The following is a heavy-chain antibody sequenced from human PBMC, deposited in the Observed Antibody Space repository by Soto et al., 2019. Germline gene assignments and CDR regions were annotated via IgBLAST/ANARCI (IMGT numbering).Heavy chain of an antibody. CDR1: GFTFSSYS. J-gene: IGHJ4*02. D-gene: IGHD4-17*01. CDR2: ISSSSSTI. V-gene: IGHV3-48*01. CDR3: ARGLTNGDPSY. Sequence: PGGSLRLSCAASGFTFSSYSMNWVRQAPGQGLEWVSYISSSSSTIYYADSVKGRFTISRDNAKNSLYLQMNSLRAGDTAVYYCARGLTNGDPSYWGQGTLVTVSS.